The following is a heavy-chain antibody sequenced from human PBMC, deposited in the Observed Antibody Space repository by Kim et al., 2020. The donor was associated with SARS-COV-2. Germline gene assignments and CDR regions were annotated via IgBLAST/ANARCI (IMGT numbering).Heavy chain of an antibody. CDR3: ARPYSSGWSPPY. V-gene: IGHV5-51*01. J-gene: IGHJ4*02. D-gene: IGHD6-19*01. Sequence: RYSPSVQGQVTISADKSISTAYLQWSSLKASDTAMYYCARPYSSGWSPPYWGQGTLVTVSS.